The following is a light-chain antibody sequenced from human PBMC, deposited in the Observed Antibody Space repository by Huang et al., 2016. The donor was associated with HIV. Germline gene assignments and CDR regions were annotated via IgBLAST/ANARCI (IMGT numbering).Light chain of an antibody. CDR2: AAS. CDR3: QQSTTTPIT. J-gene: IGKJ5*01. CDR1: QSITTY. V-gene: IGKV1-39*01. Sequence: GDRVTITCRASQSITTYLNWYQQKPGKAPKLLIYAASSLQSGVPSRFSGHGSGTDFTLTIISLQPEDFATYYCQQSTTTPITFGQGTRLEIK.